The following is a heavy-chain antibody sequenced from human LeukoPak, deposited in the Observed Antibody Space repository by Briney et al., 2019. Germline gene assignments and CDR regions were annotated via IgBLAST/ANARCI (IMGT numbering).Heavy chain of an antibody. D-gene: IGHD4-11*01. CDR3: AREGVTKYYFDY. CDR1: GGSISSYY. CDR2: IYYSGST. J-gene: IGHJ4*02. Sequence: SSETLSLTCTVSGGSISSYYWSWIRQPPGKGLEWIGYIYYSGSTNYNPSLKSRVTISVDTSKNQFSLKLSSVTAADTAVYYCAREGVTKYYFDYWGQGTLVTVSS. V-gene: IGHV4-59*01.